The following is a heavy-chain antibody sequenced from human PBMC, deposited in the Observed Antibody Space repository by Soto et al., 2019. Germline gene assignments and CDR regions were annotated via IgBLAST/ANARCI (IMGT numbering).Heavy chain of an antibody. Sequence: GGSLRLSCAASGFTFSSYAMHWVRQAPGKGLEWVAVISYDGSNKYYADSVKGRFTISRDNSKNTLYLQMNSLRAEDTAVYYCASLYYDFWSGYRPLYYGMDVWGQGTTVTVSS. CDR1: GFTFSSYA. V-gene: IGHV3-30-3*01. CDR3: ASLYYDFWSGYRPLYYGMDV. D-gene: IGHD3-3*01. CDR2: ISYDGSNK. J-gene: IGHJ6*02.